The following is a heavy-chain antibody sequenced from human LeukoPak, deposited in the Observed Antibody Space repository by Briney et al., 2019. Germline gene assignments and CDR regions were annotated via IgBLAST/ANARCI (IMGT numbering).Heavy chain of an antibody. D-gene: IGHD1-7*01. Sequence: SETLSLTCVVYGETFTNYYWSWIRQPPGKGLEWIGEVNHSGSANYNPSLKSRVTISVDTSKRQFSLRLNSVTAADTAVYYCARGPRLQLELRKKYNWFDPWGQGSLVTVSS. CDR1: GETFTNYY. J-gene: IGHJ5*02. CDR3: ARGPRLQLELRKKYNWFDP. CDR2: VNHSGSA. V-gene: IGHV4-34*01.